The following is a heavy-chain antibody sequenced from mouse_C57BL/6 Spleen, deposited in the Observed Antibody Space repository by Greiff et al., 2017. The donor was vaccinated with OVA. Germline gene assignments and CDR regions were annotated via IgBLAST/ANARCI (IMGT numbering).Heavy chain of an antibody. J-gene: IGHJ3*01. CDR1: GFSLTSYG. CDR2: IWGDGST. Sequence: VQLVESGPGLVAPSQSLSITCTVSGFSLTSYGVSWVRQPPGKGLEWLGVIWGDGSTNYHSALISRLSISKDNSKNQVYLKLNNLQTNDTASKYCAKLSYGNCAFAYWGQGTLVTVSA. D-gene: IGHD2-1*01. V-gene: IGHV2-3*01. CDR3: AKLSYGNCAFAY.